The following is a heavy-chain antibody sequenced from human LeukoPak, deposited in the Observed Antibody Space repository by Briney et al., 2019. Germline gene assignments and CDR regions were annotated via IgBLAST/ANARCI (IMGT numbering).Heavy chain of an antibody. D-gene: IGHD6-13*01. CDR2: FDPQDGET. CDR1: GYTLTELS. J-gene: IGHJ6*02. Sequence: ASVKVSGMVSGYTLTELSMHWVRQAPGKGLEWMGGFDPQDGETIYAQKFQGRVTMTEDTSTDTAYMELSSLRSEDTAVYYCARVISYSSSWNIPGPYYYYYGMDVWGQGTTVTVSS. CDR3: ARVISYSSSWNIPGPYYYYYGMDV. V-gene: IGHV1-24*01.